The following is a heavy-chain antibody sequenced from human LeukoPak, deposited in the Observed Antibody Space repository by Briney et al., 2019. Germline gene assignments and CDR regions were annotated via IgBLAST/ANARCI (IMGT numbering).Heavy chain of an antibody. V-gene: IGHV1-69*05. CDR3: ARVSDYYDSSGYYEYFQH. CDR2: IIPIFGTA. D-gene: IGHD3-22*01. CDR1: GGTFSSYA. Sequence: SVKYSCKASGGTFSSYAISWVRQAPGQGLEWMGGIIPIFGTANYAQKFQGRVTITTDESTSTASMELSSLRSEDTAVYYCARVSDYYDSSGYYEYFQHWGQGTLVTVSS. J-gene: IGHJ1*01.